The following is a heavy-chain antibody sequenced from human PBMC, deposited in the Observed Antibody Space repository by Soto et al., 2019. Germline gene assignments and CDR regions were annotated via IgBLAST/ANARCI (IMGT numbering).Heavy chain of an antibody. D-gene: IGHD5-12*01. CDR3: ARRRDGYTGVWFDP. CDR1: GAPISGFY. Sequence: SETLSLTCTVSGAPISGFYWSWIRQPPGKELEWIGHVYYTGSTNYNSALKSGVTISLDTSKNQFSLSLSSVTTADTAVYYCARRRDGYTGVWFDPWGQGTLVTVSS. CDR2: VYYTGST. V-gene: IGHV4-59*01. J-gene: IGHJ5*02.